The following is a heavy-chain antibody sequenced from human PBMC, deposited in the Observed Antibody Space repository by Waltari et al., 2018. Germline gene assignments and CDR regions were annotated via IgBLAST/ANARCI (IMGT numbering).Heavy chain of an antibody. J-gene: IGHJ4*02. CDR2: ISCRGGNT. CDR3: ASRNYYLDY. Sequence: EVQLVESGGGLVQPGGSLRLSCAASGFPFNSYTMTWVRQAPGEGLEGVSGISCRGGNTYYADSVKGRFTISRDNSKNTVYLQMISLRAEDTAVYYCASRNYYLDYWGQGTLVTVSS. V-gene: IGHV3-23*04. CDR1: GFPFNSYT.